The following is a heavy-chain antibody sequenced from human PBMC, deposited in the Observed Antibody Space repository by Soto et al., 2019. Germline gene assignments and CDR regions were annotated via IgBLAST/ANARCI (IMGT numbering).Heavy chain of an antibody. J-gene: IGHJ4*02. V-gene: IGHV3-74*01. CDR1: GFTFTDYW. CDR2: VNSGGSST. CDR3: ARGGGYSTSPLDY. D-gene: IGHD6-6*01. Sequence: PGGSLRLFCAASGFTFTDYWMHWVRQAPGKGLLWVSRVNSGGSSTAYADSVKGRFTISRDNAKNTLYLQMNSLRAEDTAVYYCARGGGYSTSPLDYWGQGALVTVSS.